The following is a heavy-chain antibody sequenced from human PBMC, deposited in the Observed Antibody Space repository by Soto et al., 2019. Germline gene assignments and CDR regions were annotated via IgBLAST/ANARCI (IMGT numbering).Heavy chain of an antibody. CDR1: GYNFTTDW. CDR3: ARHVGGSGYYDMIDS. J-gene: IGHJ5*01. Sequence: GESLKISCKASGYNFTTDWIGWVRQMPGKGLEWMGIIYPDDSDARYSPSFEGQVAISADKSITTAHLQWSSLKASDTAMYYCARHVGGSGYYDMIDSWGQGTQVTVSS. V-gene: IGHV5-51*01. CDR2: IYPDDSDA. D-gene: IGHD3-22*01.